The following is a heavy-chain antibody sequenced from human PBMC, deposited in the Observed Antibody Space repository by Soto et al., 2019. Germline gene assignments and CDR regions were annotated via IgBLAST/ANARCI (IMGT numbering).Heavy chain of an antibody. V-gene: IGHV3-23*01. J-gene: IGHJ4*02. D-gene: IGHD5-18*01. CDR3: AKAGSGVDTAMVRYFDY. CDR1: GFTFSSYA. CDR2: ISGSGGST. Sequence: GRSLRLSCAASGFTFSSYAMSWVRQAPGKGLEWVSAISGSGGSTYYADSVKGRFTISRDNSKNTLYLQMNSLRAEDTAVYYCAKAGSGVDTAMVRYFDYWGQGTLVTVSS.